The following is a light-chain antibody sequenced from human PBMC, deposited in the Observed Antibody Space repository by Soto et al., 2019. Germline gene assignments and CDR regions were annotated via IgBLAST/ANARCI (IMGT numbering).Light chain of an antibody. V-gene: IGLV2-14*01. CDR2: EVS. CDR1: SSDVGSFNY. Sequence: QSALTQPASVSGSPGQSITISCTGTSSDVGSFNYVSWYQQHPGKAPKLMIYEVSNRPSGVSNRFSGSKSGNTASLTISGLQPEDEADYYCSSYTSSSTRLFGGGTKLTVL. J-gene: IGLJ2*01. CDR3: SSYTSSSTRL.